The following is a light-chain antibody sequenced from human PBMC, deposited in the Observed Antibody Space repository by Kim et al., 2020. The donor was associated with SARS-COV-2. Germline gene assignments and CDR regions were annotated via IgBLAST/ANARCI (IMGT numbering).Light chain of an antibody. V-gene: IGLV2-8*01. CDR3: SSYAGSNNFVV. Sequence: QSVTIPCTGTSSDVGGYNYVSWYQQHPGKAPKLMIYEVSKRPSGVPDRFSGSKSGNTASLTVSGLQAEDEADYYCSSYAGSNNFVVFGGGTKLTVL. J-gene: IGLJ2*01. CDR2: EVS. CDR1: SSDVGGYNY.